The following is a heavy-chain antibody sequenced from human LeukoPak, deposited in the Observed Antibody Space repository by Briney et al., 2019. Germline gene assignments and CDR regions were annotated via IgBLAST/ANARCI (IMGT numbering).Heavy chain of an antibody. CDR2: TKGNGGST. V-gene: IGHV3-23*01. D-gene: IGHD3-22*01. CDR1: GFTFSDYY. CDR3: AKGSYYYDTSGYFDS. Sequence: PGGSLRLSCAASGFTFSDYYMSWVRQAPGKGLEWVASTKGNGGSTNYTDSVKDRFTISRDNSKNTVYLQMHSLRADDTAVYYCAKGSYYYDTSGYFDSWGHGALVTVSS. J-gene: IGHJ4*01.